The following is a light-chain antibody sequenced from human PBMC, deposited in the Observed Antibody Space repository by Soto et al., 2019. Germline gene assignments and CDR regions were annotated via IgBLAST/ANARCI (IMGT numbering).Light chain of an antibody. V-gene: IGKV3-15*01. J-gene: IGKJ2*01. CDR3: QQYNNWPPHT. Sequence: EIGMTQSPATLSVSPGERATHACRASQSVSSNVAWYQQKPGQDHRRLIYGASTRATGIPARFSGSGSGTEFTLTISSLQSEDFAVYYCQQYNNWPPHTFGQGTKLEIK. CDR1: QSVSSN. CDR2: GAS.